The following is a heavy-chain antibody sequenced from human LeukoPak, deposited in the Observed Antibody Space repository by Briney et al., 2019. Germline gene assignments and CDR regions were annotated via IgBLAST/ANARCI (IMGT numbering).Heavy chain of an antibody. CDR2: ISAYNGNT. Sequence: ASVKVSCKASGYTFTGYYMHWVRQAPGQGLEWMGWISAYNGNTNYAQKLQGRVTMTTDTSTSTAYMELRSLRSDDTAVYYCARDPLLTYDSSGYGGDYWGQGTLVTVSS. CDR1: GYTFTGYY. CDR3: ARDPLLTYDSSGYGGDY. V-gene: IGHV1-18*04. D-gene: IGHD3-22*01. J-gene: IGHJ4*02.